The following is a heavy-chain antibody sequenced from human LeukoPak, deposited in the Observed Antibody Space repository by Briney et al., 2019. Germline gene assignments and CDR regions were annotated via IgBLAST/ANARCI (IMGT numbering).Heavy chain of an antibody. D-gene: IGHD2-15*01. CDR3: ATLGHCSGGICYSDYWYDMDV. J-gene: IGHJ6*02. CDR1: GFTFSTYA. V-gene: IGHV3-23*01. Sequence: GGPLRLSCAASGFTFSTYAMTWVRQAPGKGLEGVSTIGGGGGSTYYADPVKGRFPISRDNSKNTMYLQMNSLRAEDTAVYYCATLGHCSGGICYSDYWYDMDVWGQGTTVTVSS. CDR2: IGGGGGST.